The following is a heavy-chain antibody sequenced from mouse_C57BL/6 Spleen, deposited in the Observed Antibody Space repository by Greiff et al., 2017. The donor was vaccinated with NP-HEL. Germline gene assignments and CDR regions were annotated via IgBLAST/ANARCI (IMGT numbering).Heavy chain of an antibody. CDR1: GYTFTSYW. CDR2: IDPSDSYT. Sequence: QVQLQQPGAELVMPGASVKLSCKASGYTFTSYWMHWVKQRPGQGLEWIGEIDPSDSYTNYNQKFKGKSTSTVDKSSSTAYMQLSSLTSEDSAVYYCARRVYCYGSGYYAMDYWGQGTTVTVSS. CDR3: ARRVYCYGSGYYAMDY. J-gene: IGHJ4*01. V-gene: IGHV1-69*01. D-gene: IGHD1-1*01.